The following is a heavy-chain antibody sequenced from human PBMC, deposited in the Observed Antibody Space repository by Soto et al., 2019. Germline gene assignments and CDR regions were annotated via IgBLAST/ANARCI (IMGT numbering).Heavy chain of an antibody. V-gene: IGHV4-31*03. Sequence: SETLSLTCTVSGGSISSGGYYWSWIRQHPGKGLEWIGYIYYSGSTYYNPSLKSRVTISVDTSKNQFSLKLSSVTAADTAVYYCARGSSIRFLEWLPMFDPWGQGTLVTVSS. CDR1: GGSISSGGYY. CDR2: IYYSGST. J-gene: IGHJ5*02. D-gene: IGHD3-3*01. CDR3: ARGSSIRFLEWLPMFDP.